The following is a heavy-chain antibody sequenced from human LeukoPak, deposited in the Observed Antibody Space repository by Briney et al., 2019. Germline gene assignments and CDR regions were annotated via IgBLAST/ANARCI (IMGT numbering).Heavy chain of an antibody. Sequence: GGSPRLSCSASGFTFSTYWMHWVRQAPGKGLVWVSRINVDGSSTFYADSVKGRFTISRDNSKNTLYLQMDTLRAEDTAVYYCAKCGSSGCHLIDYWGQGTLVTVSS. CDR2: INVDGSST. J-gene: IGHJ4*02. CDR3: AKCGSSGCHLIDY. CDR1: GFTFSTYW. D-gene: IGHD5-12*01. V-gene: IGHV3-74*01.